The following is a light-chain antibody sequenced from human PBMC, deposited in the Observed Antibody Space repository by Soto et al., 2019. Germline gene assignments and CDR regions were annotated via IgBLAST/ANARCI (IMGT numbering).Light chain of an antibody. CDR3: QQYGSSGT. Sequence: EIVLTQSPGTLSLSPGERATLSCRASQSVSSSFLAWYQQKPGQAPRLLIYGASSRATGIPDRFSGTGSGTDFTLTISRLEPEDFAVYHCQQYGSSGTFGQGTKVE. V-gene: IGKV3-20*01. CDR1: QSVSSSF. J-gene: IGKJ1*01. CDR2: GAS.